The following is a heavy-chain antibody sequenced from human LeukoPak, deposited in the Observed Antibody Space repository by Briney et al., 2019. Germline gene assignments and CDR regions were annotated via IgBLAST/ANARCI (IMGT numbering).Heavy chain of an antibody. CDR1: GFTFSSYS. CDR3: AREGAKSSGWTGSGQKRMVDY. J-gene: IGHJ4*02. D-gene: IGHD6-19*01. CDR2: ISSSSSYI. V-gene: IGHV3-21*01. Sequence: PGGSLRLSCAASGFTFSSYSMNWVRQAPGKGLEWVSSISSSSSYIYYADSVKGRFTISRDNAKNSLYLQMNSLRAEDTAVYYCAREGAKSSGWTGSGQKRMVDYWGQGTLVTVSS.